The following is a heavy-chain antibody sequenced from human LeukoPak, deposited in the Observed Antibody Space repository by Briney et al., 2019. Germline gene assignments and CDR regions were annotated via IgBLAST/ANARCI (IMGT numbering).Heavy chain of an antibody. Sequence: SETLSLTCTVSGGSISRYYWSWIRQPPGTGLEWIGYIYYTGRADYNPSLKSRVSMSVDTSKNQFSLRVNSMTAADAAVYYCARGDFWSGAPTDWGQGTLVTVSS. CDR3: ARGDFWSGAPTD. J-gene: IGHJ4*02. V-gene: IGHV4-59*01. CDR2: IYYTGRA. CDR1: GGSISRYY. D-gene: IGHD3-3*01.